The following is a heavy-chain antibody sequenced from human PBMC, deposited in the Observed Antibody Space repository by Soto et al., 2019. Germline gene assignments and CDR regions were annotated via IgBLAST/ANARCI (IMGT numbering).Heavy chain of an antibody. Sequence: QVQLQESGPGLVKTSETLSLTCAVSGASIRSHYWSWIRRPPGKGLEWIGYTHYSGNTNYNPSLKSRVTMSVDTSTNQFSLTLPSVTAADTAAYYCATGGWSLDSWGQGTLVTVSS. D-gene: IGHD6-19*01. CDR2: THYSGNT. CDR1: GASIRSHY. V-gene: IGHV4-59*11. CDR3: ATGGWSLDS. J-gene: IGHJ4*02.